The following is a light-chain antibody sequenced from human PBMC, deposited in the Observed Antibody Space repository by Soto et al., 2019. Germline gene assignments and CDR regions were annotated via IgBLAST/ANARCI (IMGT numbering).Light chain of an antibody. CDR3: HYYGGR. CDR1: QSDTNAY. CDR2: GAS. Sequence: EMVVTQSPGTLSLSPGERATLSCRASQSDTNAYLTWYQQKPGQAPRLLIYGASTRATGIPDRFSGSGSGTDFSLTISRVEPEDFAVYYCHYYGGRFDGGTKIEIK. V-gene: IGKV3-20*01. J-gene: IGKJ4*01.